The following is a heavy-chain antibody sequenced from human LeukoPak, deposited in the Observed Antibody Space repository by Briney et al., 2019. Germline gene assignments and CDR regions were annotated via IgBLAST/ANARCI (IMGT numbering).Heavy chain of an antibody. V-gene: IGHV1-8*01. CDR1: GDTFTSYE. Sequence: ASVKVSCKASGDTFTSYEINWVRQATGQGLEWMGWMNPNSGNTGYAQKFQGRVTMTRNTSISTAYMELSSLRSEDTAVYYCASYSSSSLYYYYGMDVWGQGTTVTVSS. D-gene: IGHD6-6*01. J-gene: IGHJ6*02. CDR3: ASYSSSSLYYYYGMDV. CDR2: MNPNSGNT.